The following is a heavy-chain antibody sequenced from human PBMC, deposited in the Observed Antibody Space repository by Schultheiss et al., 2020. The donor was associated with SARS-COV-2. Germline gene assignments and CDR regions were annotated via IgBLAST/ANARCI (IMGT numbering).Heavy chain of an antibody. CDR1: GLTFSGSA. D-gene: IGHD4-17*01. CDR2: IRSKANSYAT. J-gene: IGHJ4*02. Sequence: GGSLRLSCAASGLTFSGSAMHWVRQASGKGLEWVGRIRSKANSYATAYAASVKGRFTISRDDSKNTAYLQMNSLKTEDTAVYYCTRPRHDYGDYDFDYWGQGTLVTVSS. V-gene: IGHV3-73*01. CDR3: TRPRHDYGDYDFDY.